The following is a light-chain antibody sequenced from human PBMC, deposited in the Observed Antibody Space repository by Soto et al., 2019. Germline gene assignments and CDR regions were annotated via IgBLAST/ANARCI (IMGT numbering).Light chain of an antibody. Sequence: QSVLTQPASVSGSPGQSITISCAGTSSDVGGSNYVSWYQQHPGKAPKLMIYDVYNRPSGISNRFFGSKSGNTASLTISGLQAEDEADYYCSSHSSSGTLEVFGAGTKLTVL. CDR2: DVY. J-gene: IGLJ2*01. CDR3: SSHSSSGTLEV. CDR1: SSDVGGSNY. V-gene: IGLV2-14*03.